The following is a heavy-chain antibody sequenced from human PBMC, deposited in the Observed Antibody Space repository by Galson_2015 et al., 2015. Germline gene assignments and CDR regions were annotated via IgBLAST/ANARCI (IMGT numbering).Heavy chain of an antibody. CDR2: IDLVNGNT. J-gene: IGHJ4*02. D-gene: IGHD3-10*01. Sequence: SCKASGYTFTTYAIHWVRQAPGQGLEWMGWIDLVNGNTEYPQKFQGRVSFTRDTSASTAYMEVNILTSEDTAVYYCARYGSGSFAYWGQGTLVTVSS. CDR3: ARYGSGSFAY. CDR1: GYTFTTYA. V-gene: IGHV1-3*01.